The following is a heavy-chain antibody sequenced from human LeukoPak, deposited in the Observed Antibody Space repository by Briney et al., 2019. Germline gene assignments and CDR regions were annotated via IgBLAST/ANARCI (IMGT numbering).Heavy chain of an antibody. J-gene: IGHJ4*02. D-gene: IGHD5-24*01. Sequence: PWGSLPLSCAASGFSVSSNYMSWVRQAPGKGLEWVSVIYSGGSTYYAHPLKRRFTISRDNSKNTLYLQINSLRAEDTAVYYCARVFSADGYNPTGNYFDYWGQGTLVTVSS. CDR3: ARVFSADGYNPTGNYFDY. CDR1: GFSVSSNY. CDR2: IYSGGST. V-gene: IGHV3-53*01.